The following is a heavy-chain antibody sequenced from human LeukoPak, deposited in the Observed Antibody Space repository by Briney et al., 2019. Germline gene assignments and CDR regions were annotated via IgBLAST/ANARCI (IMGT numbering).Heavy chain of an antibody. Sequence: SGGSLRLSCAASGFTFSNAWMSWVRQAPGKGLEWVSGINWSGGSAGYADSVKGRFTISRDNAKNSLYLHMNSLRAEDTAVYYCAREGRYYDSSGYYYCAFDIWGQGTMVTVSS. CDR3: AREGRYYDSSGYYYCAFDI. V-gene: IGHV3-20*04. J-gene: IGHJ3*02. CDR2: INWSGGSA. CDR1: GFTFSNAW. D-gene: IGHD3-22*01.